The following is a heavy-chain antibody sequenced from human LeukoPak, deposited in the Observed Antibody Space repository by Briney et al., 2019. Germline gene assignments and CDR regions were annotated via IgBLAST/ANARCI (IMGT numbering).Heavy chain of an antibody. CDR3: ARSPMGAVAGTPVVY. CDR2: IKQDGSEK. CDR1: GLTFSTYG. D-gene: IGHD6-19*01. V-gene: IGHV3-7*01. Sequence: PGGSLRLSCAASGLTFSTYGMNWVRQAPGKGLEWVANIKQDGSEKYYVDSVKGRFTVSRDNPKNSLYLQMNSLRAEDTAVYYCARSPMGAVAGTPVVYWGQGTLVTVSS. J-gene: IGHJ4*02.